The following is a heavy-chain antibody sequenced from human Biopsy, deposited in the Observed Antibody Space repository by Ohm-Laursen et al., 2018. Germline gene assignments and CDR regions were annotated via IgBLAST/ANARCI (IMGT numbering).Heavy chain of an antibody. D-gene: IGHD5-24*01. CDR2: IYFTGRT. CDR3: ASAGYNPDWNFDL. V-gene: IGHV4-59*12. Sequence: GTLSLTWTVSGGPIDSYYWSWIRQPPGKALEWIGYIYFTGRTSYNPSLKSRFTMSFNTSKKQFSLRLSSVTAADTAVYYCASAGYNPDWNFDLWGRGTRVTVSS. CDR1: GGPIDSYY. J-gene: IGHJ2*01.